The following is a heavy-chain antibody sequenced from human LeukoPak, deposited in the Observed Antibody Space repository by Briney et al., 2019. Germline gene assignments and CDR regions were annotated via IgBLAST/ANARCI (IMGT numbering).Heavy chain of an antibody. J-gene: IGHJ4*02. CDR2: IKSDGSAT. Sequence: GGSLRLSCVGSEVSFSSYWMHWVRQPPEKGLEWVFSIKSDGSATAYADSVKGRFSMSTDSAKYTASLHMNSLRVEDTAMYYCAMDINGDLFHVWGQGTPVTVSS. CDR3: AMDINGDLFHV. CDR1: EVSFSSYW. D-gene: IGHD2-2*03. V-gene: IGHV3-74*01.